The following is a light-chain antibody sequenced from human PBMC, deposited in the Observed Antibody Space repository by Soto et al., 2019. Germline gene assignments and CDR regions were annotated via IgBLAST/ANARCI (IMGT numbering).Light chain of an antibody. J-gene: IGLJ2*01. CDR3: SSYTRASTPLV. CDR2: DVS. CDR1: GSDVGGYNY. V-gene: IGLV2-14*01. Sequence: QSALTQPASVSGSPGQSMTISCTGTGSDVGGYNYVSWYQQHPGKAPKVMIYDVSNRPSGVSNRFSGSKSGNTASLTISGLQTEDEADYYCSSYTRASTPLVFGGGTKLTVL.